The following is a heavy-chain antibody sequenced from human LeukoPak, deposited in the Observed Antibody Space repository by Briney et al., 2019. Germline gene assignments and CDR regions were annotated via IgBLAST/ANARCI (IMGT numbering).Heavy chain of an antibody. V-gene: IGHV3-74*01. D-gene: IGHD1-1*01. CDR1: GFSFNTFW. CDR2: ISSDGRTT. J-gene: IGHJ4*02. Sequence: PGGSLRHSCVASGFSFNTFWMHWVRQVPGKGLVWVSRISSDGRTTIYADSVKGRFTVFRDNAKSSLFLQMISLTGEDPAVYFCARGGYSFDYWGQGALVTVSS. CDR3: ARGGYSFDY.